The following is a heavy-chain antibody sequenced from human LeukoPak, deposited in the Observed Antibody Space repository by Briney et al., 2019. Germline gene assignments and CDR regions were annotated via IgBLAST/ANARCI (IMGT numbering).Heavy chain of an antibody. J-gene: IGHJ4*02. D-gene: IGHD6-13*01. CDR1: GVTFNGQW. V-gene: IGHV3-7*01. CDR2: IKHDGSEK. Sequence: GGSLRLSCVGSGVTFNGQWMNWVRQAPGQGMEWAAHIKHDGSEKYYVDSVKGRFTISRDDAKNSLSLQLNSARAEDTALYYCAYSNNINYWGRGTLVTVSS. CDR3: AYSNNINY.